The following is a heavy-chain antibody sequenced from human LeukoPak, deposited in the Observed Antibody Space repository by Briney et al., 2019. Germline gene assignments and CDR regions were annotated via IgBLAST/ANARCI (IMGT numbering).Heavy chain of an antibody. J-gene: IGHJ4*02. Sequence: ASVKVSCKASGYTFTSYGISWVRQAPGQGLEWMVWISGYNGNTNYAQNLQGRVTMTTDTSTSTAYMELRSLRSDDTAVYYCARVAEQLVDYWGQGTLVTVSS. V-gene: IGHV1-18*01. CDR3: ARVAEQLVDY. CDR1: GYTFTSYG. D-gene: IGHD6-13*01. CDR2: ISGYNGNT.